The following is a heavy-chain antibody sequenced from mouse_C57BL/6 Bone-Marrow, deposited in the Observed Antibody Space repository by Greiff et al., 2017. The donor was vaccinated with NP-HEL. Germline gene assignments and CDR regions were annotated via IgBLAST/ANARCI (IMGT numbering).Heavy chain of an antibody. CDR3: ARGGLRLVGWFAY. Sequence: VQLQQPGAELVMPGASVKLSCKASGYTFTSYWMHWVKQRPGQGLEWIGEIDPSDSYTNYNQKFKGKSTLTVDKSSSTAYMQLSSLTSEDSAVYYCARGGLRLVGWFAYWGQGTLVTVSA. J-gene: IGHJ3*01. CDR1: GYTFTSYW. V-gene: IGHV1-69*01. D-gene: IGHD2-4*01. CDR2: IDPSDSYT.